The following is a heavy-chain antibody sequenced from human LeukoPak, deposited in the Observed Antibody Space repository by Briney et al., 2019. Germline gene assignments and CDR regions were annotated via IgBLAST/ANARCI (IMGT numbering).Heavy chain of an antibody. CDR2: ISGGADST. CDR3: AKDSPVCTY. V-gene: IGHV3-23*01. J-gene: IGHJ4*02. Sequence: PGGSLRLSCTASGFTISSYGMSWVRQTPGKGLEWVSAISGGADSTYYADSVKGRFTISRGTSKNTLYLQMDSLKAEDTAIYYCAKDSPVCTYWGQGTLVTVSS. CDR1: GFTISSYG. D-gene: IGHD2-8*01.